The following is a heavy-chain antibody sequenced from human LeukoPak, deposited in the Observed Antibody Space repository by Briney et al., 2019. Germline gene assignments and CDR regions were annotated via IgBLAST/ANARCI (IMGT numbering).Heavy chain of an antibody. CDR2: IYYSGST. J-gene: IGHJ4*02. D-gene: IGHD6-19*01. V-gene: IGHV4-59*01. CDR3: ARGRPVAGTLDY. CDR1: GDSISSYY. Sequence: KPSETLSLTCTVSGDSISSYYWSWIRQPPWKGLEWIGFIYYSGSTNYNPSLNSRVTISVDMSKNQFSLELSSVTAADTAVYYCARGRPVAGTLDYWGQGTLVTVSS.